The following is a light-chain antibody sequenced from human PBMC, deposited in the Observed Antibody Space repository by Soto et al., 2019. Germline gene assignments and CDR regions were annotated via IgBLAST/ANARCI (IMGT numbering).Light chain of an antibody. CDR3: SSYTSSSTLSTYV. CDR2: EVS. J-gene: IGLJ1*01. CDR1: SSDVGGYNY. Sequence: QSLPTQPASVSGSPGQSITISCTGTSSDVGGYNYVSWYQHHPGKAPKLMIYEVSKRPSGVSNRFSGSKSGNTPSLIISGLQAEDEADYYCSSYTSSSTLSTYVFGTGTKVTV. V-gene: IGLV2-14*01.